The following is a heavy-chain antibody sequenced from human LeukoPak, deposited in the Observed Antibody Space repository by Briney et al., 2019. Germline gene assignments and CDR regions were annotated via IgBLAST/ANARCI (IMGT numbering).Heavy chain of an antibody. Sequence: PSETLSLTCTVSGYSISSGYYWGWIRQPPGKGLEWIGSIYHSGSTYYNPSLKSRVTISVDTSKNQFSLKLSSVTAADTAVYYCARVWFGELEAPREAFDIWGQGTMVTVSS. J-gene: IGHJ3*02. CDR2: IYHSGST. CDR3: ARVWFGELEAPREAFDI. CDR1: GYSISSGYY. V-gene: IGHV4-38-2*02. D-gene: IGHD3-10*01.